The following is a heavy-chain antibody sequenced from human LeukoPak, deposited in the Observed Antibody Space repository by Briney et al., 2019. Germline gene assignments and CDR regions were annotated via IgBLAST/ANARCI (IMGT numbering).Heavy chain of an antibody. CDR3: ARRGIAAAGTFDY. D-gene: IGHD6-13*01. J-gene: IGHJ4*02. V-gene: IGHV4-59*08. CDR2: IYYSGST. Sequence: SETLSLTCTVSGGSISSYYWSWIGQPPGKGLEWIGYIYYSGSTNYNPSLKSRVTISVDTSKNQFSLKLSSVTAADTAVYYCARRGIAAAGTFDYWGQGTLVTVSS. CDR1: GGSISSYY.